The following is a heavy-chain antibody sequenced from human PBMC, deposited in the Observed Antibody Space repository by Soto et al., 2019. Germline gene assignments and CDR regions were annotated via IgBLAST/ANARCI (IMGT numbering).Heavy chain of an antibody. V-gene: IGHV1-2*02. Sequence: GASVKVSCKASGYTFTGYYMHWVRQAPGQGLEWMGWINPNSGGTNYAQKFQGRVTMTRDTSISTAYMELSRLRSDDTAVYYCARHYYGSGSYYNGNYWGQGTLVTVSS. CDR1: GYTFTGYY. CDR2: INPNSGGT. J-gene: IGHJ4*02. CDR3: ARHYYGSGSYYNGNY. D-gene: IGHD3-10*01.